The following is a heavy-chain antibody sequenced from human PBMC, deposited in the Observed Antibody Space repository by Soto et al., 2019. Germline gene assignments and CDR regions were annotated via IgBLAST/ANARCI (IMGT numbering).Heavy chain of an antibody. CDR1: GFTFSSYG. J-gene: IGHJ4*02. CDR3: ARDRYSSGWYALDY. CDR2: IWYDGSNK. V-gene: IGHV3-33*01. D-gene: IGHD6-19*01. Sequence: QVQLVESGGGVVQPGRSLRLSCAASGFTFSSYGMHWVRQAPGKGLEWVAVIWYDGSNKYYADSVKGRLTISRDNSKNTLYLQMNSLRVEDTAVYYCARDRYSSGWYALDYWGQGTLVTVSS.